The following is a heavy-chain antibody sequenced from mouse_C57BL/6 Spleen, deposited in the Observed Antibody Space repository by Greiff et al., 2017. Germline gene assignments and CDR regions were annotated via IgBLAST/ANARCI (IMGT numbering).Heavy chain of an antibody. V-gene: IGHV1-62-2*01. CDR2: FYPGSGSI. CDR1: GYTFTEYT. Sequence: VQLQQSGAELVKPGASVKLSCKASGYTFTEYTIHWVKQRSGQGLEWIGWFYPGSGSIKYNEKFKDKATLTADKSSSTVYMELSRLTSEDSAVYVCARHEGRGGYYDYDAWFAYWGQGTLVTVSA. D-gene: IGHD2-4*01. CDR3: ARHEGRGGYYDYDAWFAY. J-gene: IGHJ3*01.